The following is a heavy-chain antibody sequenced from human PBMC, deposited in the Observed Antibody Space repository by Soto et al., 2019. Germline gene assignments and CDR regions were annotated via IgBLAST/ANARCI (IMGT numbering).Heavy chain of an antibody. Sequence: SETLSLTCTVSGGSISSYYWSWIRQPPGKGLEWIGYIYYSGSTNYNPSLKSRVTISVDTSKNQFSLKLSSVTAADTAVYYCARENSRGAAAADGYGMDVWGQGTTVTVSS. D-gene: IGHD6-13*01. CDR2: IYYSGST. CDR1: GGSISSYY. J-gene: IGHJ6*02. V-gene: IGHV4-59*01. CDR3: ARENSRGAAAADGYGMDV.